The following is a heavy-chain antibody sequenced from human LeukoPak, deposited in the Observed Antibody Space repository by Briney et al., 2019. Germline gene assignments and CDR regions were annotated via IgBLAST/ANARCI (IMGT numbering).Heavy chain of an antibody. V-gene: IGHV3-23*01. CDR3: ARAYYVSGSYYFDF. J-gene: IGHJ4*02. CDR1: GFTFSTYA. D-gene: IGHD3-10*01. CDR2: MTGSGDST. Sequence: PGGSPRLSCAASGFTFSTYAMSWVRQAPGKGLGWVSGMTGSGDSTYYADSVKGRFTISRDISMNTLYLQMNTLRAEDTAVYYCARAYYVSGSYYFDFWGQGTLVTVSS.